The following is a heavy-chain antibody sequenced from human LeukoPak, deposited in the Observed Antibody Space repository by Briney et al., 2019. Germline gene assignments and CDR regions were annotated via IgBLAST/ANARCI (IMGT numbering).Heavy chain of an antibody. CDR1: GFSFSSYA. Sequence: GGSLRLSCAASGFSFSSYAMSWVRQAPGKGLEWVSTLSDSGRSTYYADSVKGRFTISRDNSKNTLYLHMNSLRAEDTAVYYCAKEMTTPSFDYWGQGTLVAVSS. V-gene: IGHV3-23*01. J-gene: IGHJ4*02. CDR2: LSDSGRST. CDR3: AKEMTTPSFDY. D-gene: IGHD4-11*01.